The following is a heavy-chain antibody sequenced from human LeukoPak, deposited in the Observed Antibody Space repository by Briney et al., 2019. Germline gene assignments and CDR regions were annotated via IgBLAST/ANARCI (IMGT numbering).Heavy chain of an antibody. J-gene: IGHJ4*02. Sequence: GGSLRLSCAASGFTFSSYEMNWVRQAPGKGLEWVSYISSSGSTIYYADSVKGRFTISRDNAKNSLYLQMNSLRAEDTAVYYCASVAGYSSGGPDYWGQGTLVTVSS. D-gene: IGHD6-19*01. CDR1: GFTFSSYE. CDR2: ISSSGSTI. CDR3: ASVAGYSSGGPDY. V-gene: IGHV3-48*03.